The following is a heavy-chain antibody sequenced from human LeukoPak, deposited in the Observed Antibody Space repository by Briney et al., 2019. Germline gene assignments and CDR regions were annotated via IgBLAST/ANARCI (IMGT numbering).Heavy chain of an antibody. J-gene: IGHJ3*02. D-gene: IGHD3-10*01. CDR2: IVGSSST. CDR3: ARGRSITLLRGVAMSDGFDI. Sequence: GGSLRLSCAASGFTFSNFAMTWVRQAPGKGLEWVSSIVGSSSTYYADSLKGRFTISRDNAKNSLYLQMNGLRAEDTAVYYCARGRSITLLRGVAMSDGFDIWGQGTMVTVSS. CDR1: GFTFSNFA. V-gene: IGHV3-21*01.